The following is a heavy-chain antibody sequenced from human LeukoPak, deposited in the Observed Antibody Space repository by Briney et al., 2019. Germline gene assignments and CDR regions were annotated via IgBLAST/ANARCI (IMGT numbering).Heavy chain of an antibody. D-gene: IGHD6-25*01. CDR3: ARVLTARSGGYDAFDI. CDR2: IDTAGDT. CDR1: GSTFTIYD. Sequence: GGSLRLSCAASGSTFTIYDMHWVRQGTGKGLEWVSGIDTAGDTYYPGSLKGRFTISRENGKNSLYLQMNSLRAGDTAVYYCARVLTARSGGYDAFDIWGQGTMVTVSS. V-gene: IGHV3-13*01. J-gene: IGHJ3*02.